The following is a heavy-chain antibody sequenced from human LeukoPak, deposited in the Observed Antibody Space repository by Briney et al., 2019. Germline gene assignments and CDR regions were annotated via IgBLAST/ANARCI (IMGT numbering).Heavy chain of an antibody. CDR1: GGSISSYS. CDR2: IYHSGST. D-gene: IGHD2-2*02. V-gene: IGHV4-59*12. J-gene: IGHJ4*02. CDR3: ARSPRYCSSTSCYSRLLYYFDY. Sequence: SETLSLTCTVSGGSISSYSWSWIRQPPGKGLEWIGYIYHSGSTYYNPSLKSRVTISVDRSENQFSLKLSSVTAADTAVYYCARSPRYCSSTSCYSRLLYYFDYWGQGTLVTVSS.